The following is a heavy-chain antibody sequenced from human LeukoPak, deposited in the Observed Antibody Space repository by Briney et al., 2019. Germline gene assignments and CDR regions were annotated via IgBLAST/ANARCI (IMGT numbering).Heavy chain of an antibody. V-gene: IGHV1-58*02. CDR2: IVVSSGNT. Sequence: SVKVSCKASGFTFTSSAMQWVRQARGQRREWIGWIVVSSGNTNYAQKFQERVTITRDMSTSTAYMELSSLRSEDTAVYYCAADRGRGGGLELDYWGQGTLVTVSS. CDR1: GFTFTSSA. J-gene: IGHJ4*02. D-gene: IGHD1-7*01. CDR3: AADRGRGGGLELDY.